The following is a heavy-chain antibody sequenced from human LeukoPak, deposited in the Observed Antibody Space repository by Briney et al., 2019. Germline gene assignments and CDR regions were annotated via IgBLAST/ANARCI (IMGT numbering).Heavy chain of an antibody. J-gene: IGHJ5*02. CDR2: INPSGGST. V-gene: IGHV1-46*01. CDR3: ARVYYDILTGDNWFDP. D-gene: IGHD3-9*01. CDR1: GYTFTSHF. Sequence: ASVKVSCKASGYTFTSHFMHWVRQAPGQGLEWMGIINPSGGSTSYAQKFQGRVTMTRDTSTSTAYMELSSLRSEDTAVYYCARVYYDILTGDNWFDPWGQGTLVTVSS.